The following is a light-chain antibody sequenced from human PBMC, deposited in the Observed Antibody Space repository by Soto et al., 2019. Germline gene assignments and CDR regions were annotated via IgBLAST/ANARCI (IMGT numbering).Light chain of an antibody. J-gene: IGLJ3*02. CDR2: EVS. CDR3: SSYAGSNNLL. Sequence: QSALTQPPSASGSTGQSVTISCTGTSSDVGGYNYVSWYQQHPGKAPKLMIYEVSKRPSGVPDRFSGSKSGNTASLTVSGLLAEDEADYFCSSYAGSNNLLFGGGTKLTVL. CDR1: SSDVGGYNY. V-gene: IGLV2-8*01.